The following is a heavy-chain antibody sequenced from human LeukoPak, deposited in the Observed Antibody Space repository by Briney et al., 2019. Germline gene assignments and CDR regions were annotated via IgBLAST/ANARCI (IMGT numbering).Heavy chain of an antibody. D-gene: IGHD3-9*01. CDR2: ISGSGCST. CDR1: GFTFSSYA. Sequence: GGSLRLSCAASGFTFSSYAMSWVRQAPGKGLEWVSAISGSGCSTYYADSAKGRFTISRDNSKNTLYLQMNSLRAEDTAVYYCAKAGMTGWRKYYFDYWGQGTLVTVSS. CDR3: AKAGMTGWRKYYFDY. V-gene: IGHV3-23*01. J-gene: IGHJ4*02.